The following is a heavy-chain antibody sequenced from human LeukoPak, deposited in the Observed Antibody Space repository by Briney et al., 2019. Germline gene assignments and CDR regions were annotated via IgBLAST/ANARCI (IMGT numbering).Heavy chain of an antibody. CDR3: TTTTGTTLKTYYFDY. Sequence: GGSLRLSCAASGFTFSNAWMSWVRQAPGKGLEWVGRIKSKTDGGTTDYAAPVKGRFTISRDDSKNTLYLQMNSLKTEDTAVYYCTTTTGTTLKTYYFDYWGQGTLVTVSS. D-gene: IGHD1-1*01. J-gene: IGHJ4*02. CDR1: GFTFSNAW. CDR2: IKSKTDGGTT. V-gene: IGHV3-15*01.